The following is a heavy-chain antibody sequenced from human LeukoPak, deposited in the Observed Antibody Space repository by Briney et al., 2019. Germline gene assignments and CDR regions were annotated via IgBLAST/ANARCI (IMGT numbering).Heavy chain of an antibody. CDR2: ISSSSSTI. CDR1: GFTFSSYS. J-gene: IGHJ3*02. V-gene: IGHV3-48*01. Sequence: GGSLRLSCAACGFTFSSYSMNWVRQAPGKGLEWVSYISSSSSTIYYADSVKGRFTISRDNAKNSLYLQMNSLRAEDTAVYYCARDGRFGLDAFDIWDQGTMVTVSS. CDR3: ARDGRFGLDAFDI. D-gene: IGHD3-16*01.